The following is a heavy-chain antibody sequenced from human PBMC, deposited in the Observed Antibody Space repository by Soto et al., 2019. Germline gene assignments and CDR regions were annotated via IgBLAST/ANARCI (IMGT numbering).Heavy chain of an antibody. CDR1: GGSFSSFS. J-gene: IGHJ4*02. D-gene: IGHD3-22*01. Sequence: QVILAQSGAEVKKPGSSVKVSCKVSGGSFSSFSINWVRQAPGQRFEWMGGIIPILGTANFTQKFQDRVTFTADESTATDYMTLISLTSEDTAFYYCTSFDSNGYYPQNHYWGPGTQVTVSS. CDR3: TSFDSNGYYPQNHY. V-gene: IGHV1-69*01. CDR2: IIPILGTA.